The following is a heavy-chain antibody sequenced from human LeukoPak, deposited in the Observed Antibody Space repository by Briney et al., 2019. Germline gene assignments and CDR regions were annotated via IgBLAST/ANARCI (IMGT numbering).Heavy chain of an antibody. D-gene: IGHD3-22*01. CDR2: ISAYNGNT. J-gene: IGHJ4*02. CDR3: ARDRQLGSSGYYAAY. CDR1: GYTFSSYG. V-gene: IGHV1-18*01. Sequence: GASVKVSCKASGYTFSSYGISWVRQAPGQGLEWVGWISAYNGNTNYAQKVQGRVTLTTETSTSTAYVELRSLRSDDTAVYYCARDRQLGSSGYYAAYWGQGTLVTVSS.